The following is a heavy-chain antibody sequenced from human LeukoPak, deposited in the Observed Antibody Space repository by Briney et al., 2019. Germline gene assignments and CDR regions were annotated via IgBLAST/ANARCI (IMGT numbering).Heavy chain of an antibody. CDR2: TYYRSTWYN. V-gene: IGHV6-1*01. Sequence: LQTLSLTCAISGDIVSSNSVTWNWIRQSPSRGLEWLGRTYYRSTWYNDYAVSVRGRITVNPDTSKNQFSLHLTSVTPEDTAVYYCARRLTQYDCFDPWGQGILVTVSS. CDR3: ARRLTQYDCFDP. D-gene: IGHD2-2*01. CDR1: GDIVSSNSVT. J-gene: IGHJ5*02.